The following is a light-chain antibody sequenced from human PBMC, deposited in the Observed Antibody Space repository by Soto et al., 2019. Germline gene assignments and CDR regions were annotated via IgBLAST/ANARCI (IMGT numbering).Light chain of an antibody. Sequence: QSALTQPPSASGSPGQSVTISCTGTSSDIGGYNFVSWYQHHPGKAPKLMIFEVTKRPSGVPDRFSGSKSGNTASLTVSGLQAEDEADYYRSSYAGSIIWYVIGIVIQITVL. J-gene: IGLJ1*01. CDR1: SSDIGGYNF. CDR2: EVT. V-gene: IGLV2-8*01. CDR3: SSYAGSIIWYV.